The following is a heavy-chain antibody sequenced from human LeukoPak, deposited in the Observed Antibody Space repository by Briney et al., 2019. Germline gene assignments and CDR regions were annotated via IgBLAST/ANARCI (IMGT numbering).Heavy chain of an antibody. D-gene: IGHD5-18*01. J-gene: IGHJ4*02. CDR2: INHSGST. V-gene: IGHV4-34*01. CDR1: GGSFSGYY. CDR3: ARSGLRIQLWLTIDY. Sequence: SETLSLTCAVYGGSFSGYYWSWIRQPPGKGPEWIGEINHSGSTNYNPSLKSRVTISVDTSKNQFSLKLSSVTAADTAVYYCARSGLRIQLWLTIDYWGQGTLVTVSS.